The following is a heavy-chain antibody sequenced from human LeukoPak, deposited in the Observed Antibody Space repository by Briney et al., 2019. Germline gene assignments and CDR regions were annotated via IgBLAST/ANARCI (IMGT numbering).Heavy chain of an antibody. CDR3: ARGTSGWYSDY. D-gene: IGHD6-19*01. Sequence: PSETLSLTCTVSGYSISSSYYWSWIRQPAGKGLEWIGRIYTSGSTNYNPSLKSRVTMSVDTSKNQFSLKLSSVTAADTAVYYCARGTSGWYSDYWGQGTLVTVSS. CDR1: GYSISSSYY. CDR2: IYTSGST. V-gene: IGHV4-4*07. J-gene: IGHJ4*02.